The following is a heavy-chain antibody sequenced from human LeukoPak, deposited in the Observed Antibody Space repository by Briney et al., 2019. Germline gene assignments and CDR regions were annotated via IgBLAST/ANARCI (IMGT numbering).Heavy chain of an antibody. V-gene: IGHV4-39*01. CDR2: IYYSGST. CDR1: GGSISSSSYY. J-gene: IGHJ4*02. CDR3: ARQDTGAAAGPIDY. Sequence: SETLSLTCTVSGGSISSSSYYWGWIRQPPGKGLEWIGSIYYSGSTYYNPSLKSRVTISVDTSKNQFSLKLSSVTAADTAVYYCARQDTGAAAGPIDYWGQGTLVTVSS. D-gene: IGHD6-13*01.